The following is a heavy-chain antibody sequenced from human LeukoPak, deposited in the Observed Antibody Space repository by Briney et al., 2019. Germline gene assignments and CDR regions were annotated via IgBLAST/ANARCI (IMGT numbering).Heavy chain of an antibody. CDR1: GYTFTGYY. Sequence: ASVKVSCKASGYTFTGYYMHWVRQAPGQGLEWIGWINPNSGGTNYAQKFQGRVTMTRDTSISTAYMELSRLRSDDTAVYYCARDPRWLQSGAFDYWGQGTLVTVSS. J-gene: IGHJ4*02. CDR3: ARDPRWLQSGAFDY. D-gene: IGHD5-12*01. V-gene: IGHV1-2*02. CDR2: INPNSGGT.